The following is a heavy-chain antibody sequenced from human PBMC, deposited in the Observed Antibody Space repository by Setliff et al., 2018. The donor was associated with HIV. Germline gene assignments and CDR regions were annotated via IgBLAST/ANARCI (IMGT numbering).Heavy chain of an antibody. CDR3: ARARGRLSDFDI. D-gene: IGHD3-10*01. V-gene: IGHV1-46*01. CDR1: GYTFTSYY. Sequence: ASVKVSCKASGYTFTSYYIHWVRQAPGQGLEWMGIINPSGGSTNYAQKFQDRVTMTRDTSTTTVYMDLRSLRSEDMAVYYCARARGRLSDFDIWGQGTMVTVSS. J-gene: IGHJ3*02. CDR2: INPSGGST.